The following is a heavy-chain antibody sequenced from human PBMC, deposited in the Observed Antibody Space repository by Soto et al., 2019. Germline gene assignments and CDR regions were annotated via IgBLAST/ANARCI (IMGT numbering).Heavy chain of an antibody. V-gene: IGHV4-34*01. Sequence: PSETLSLTCAVYGGSFSGYYWSWIRQPPGKGLEWIGEINHSGSTNYNPSLKSRVTISVDTSKNQFSLKLSSVTAADTAVYYCARGRGGYYSPYYYYYMDVWGKGTTVTVSS. D-gene: IGHD3-22*01. J-gene: IGHJ6*03. CDR3: ARGRGGYYSPYYYYYMDV. CDR2: INHSGST. CDR1: GGSFSGYY.